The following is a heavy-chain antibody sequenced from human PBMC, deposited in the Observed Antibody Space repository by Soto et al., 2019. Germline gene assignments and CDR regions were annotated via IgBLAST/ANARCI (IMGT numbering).Heavy chain of an antibody. CDR3: ARTWGDLDY. J-gene: IGHJ4*02. V-gene: IGHV1-8*01. CDR2: MNPRSGHT. CDR1: GYTFIDYD. D-gene: IGHD3-16*01. Sequence: ASVKVSCKGSGYTFIDYDINWVRQATGQGLEWVGWMNPRSGHTGSAQKFQGRVTMTRDTSINTAYMELSGLRSDDSAIYYCARTWGDLDYWGQGTMVTVSS.